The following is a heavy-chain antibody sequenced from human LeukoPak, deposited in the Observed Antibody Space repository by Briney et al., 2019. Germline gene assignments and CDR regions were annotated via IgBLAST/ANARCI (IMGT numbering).Heavy chain of an antibody. CDR1: GFTFKNYA. Sequence: GGSLRLSCAASGFTFKNYAMHWVRQAPGKGLEWVSVISYDGNHKYYADSVKGRFTISRDNSNNMVYLQMNSLRAEDMAKYFCAKAAGDTYYRVFDSWGQGILVTVSS. J-gene: IGHJ4*02. V-gene: IGHV3-30*04. D-gene: IGHD7-27*01. CDR2: ISYDGNHK. CDR3: AKAAGDTYYRVFDS.